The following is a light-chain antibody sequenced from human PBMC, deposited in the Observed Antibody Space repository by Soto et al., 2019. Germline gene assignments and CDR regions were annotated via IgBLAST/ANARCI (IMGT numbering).Light chain of an antibody. Sequence: LTQPASGSGSPGQSIIISCSGSSNDVGGYNLVSWYQHHPDKAPKVIIYEGTKRPSGLSTRFSGSKSGNTASLTISGLQAEDEADYYCCSYAGGRTYVFGSGTKVTVL. CDR1: SNDVGGYNL. J-gene: IGLJ1*01. CDR2: EGT. V-gene: IGLV2-23*01. CDR3: CSYAGGRTYV.